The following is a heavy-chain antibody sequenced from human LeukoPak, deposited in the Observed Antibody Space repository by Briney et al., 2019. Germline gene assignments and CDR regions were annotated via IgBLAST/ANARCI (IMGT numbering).Heavy chain of an antibody. V-gene: IGHV3-33*08. Sequence: GGSLRLSCAASGFRFSSYSMNWVRQAPGKGLEWVAVIWYDGSNKYYADSVKGRFTISRDNSKNTLYLQMNSLRAEDTAVYYCARDWYSSSWYYFDYWGQGTLVTVSS. CDR2: IWYDGSNK. CDR1: GFRFSSYS. J-gene: IGHJ4*02. CDR3: ARDWYSSSWYYFDY. D-gene: IGHD6-13*01.